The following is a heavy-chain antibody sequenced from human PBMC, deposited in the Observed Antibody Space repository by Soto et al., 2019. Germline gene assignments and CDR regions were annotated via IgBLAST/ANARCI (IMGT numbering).Heavy chain of an antibody. D-gene: IGHD3-10*01. J-gene: IGHJ6*03. V-gene: IGHV5-51*01. CDR1: GYNFATYW. CDR3: ARHRRNTMFRGVYSYYYYYMDV. CDR2: IYPADSDT. Sequence: GESLKISCKGSGYNFATYWIGWVRQMPGKGLEWMGIIYPADSDTRYSPSFQGQVTISADKSISTAYLQWSSLKASDTAMYYCARHRRNTMFRGVYSYYYYYMDVWGKGTTVTVSS.